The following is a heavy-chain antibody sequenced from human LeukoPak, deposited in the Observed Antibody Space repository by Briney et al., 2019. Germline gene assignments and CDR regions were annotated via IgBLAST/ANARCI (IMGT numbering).Heavy chain of an antibody. CDR2: FGGSGGTI. CDR3: ARSDCGGDCHLLDY. CDR1: GFTFSAYA. Sequence: GGSLRLSCAASGFTFSAYAMSWVRQAPGKGLEWVSHFGGSGGTIYYADSVKGRFTISRDSSKNTPYLQMNNLRAEDTAVYYCARSDCGGDCHLLDYWGQGTLVTVSS. D-gene: IGHD2-21*02. V-gene: IGHV3-23*01. J-gene: IGHJ4*02.